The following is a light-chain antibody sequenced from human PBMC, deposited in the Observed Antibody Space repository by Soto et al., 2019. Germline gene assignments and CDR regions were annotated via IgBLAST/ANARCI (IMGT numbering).Light chain of an antibody. Sequence: QSVLTQPPSVSGAPGQRVTISCSGSSSNIGAPYDVHWYQHLPGTAPKLLLSGNDNRPSGVPDRFSGSRSGTSASLAITGLQAEDEADYYCQSYDSSLSAWVFGGGTKLTVL. CDR3: QSYDSSLSAWV. CDR1: SSNIGAPYD. J-gene: IGLJ3*02. V-gene: IGLV1-40*01. CDR2: GND.